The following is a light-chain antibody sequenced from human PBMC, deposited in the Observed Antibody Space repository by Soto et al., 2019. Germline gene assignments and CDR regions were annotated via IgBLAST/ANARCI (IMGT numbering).Light chain of an antibody. J-gene: IGLJ1*01. CDR1: SSNIGAGYD. V-gene: IGLV1-40*01. CDR3: QSYDSSLSAYV. CDR2: GNS. Sequence: SVLTQPPSVSGAPGQRVTISCTGSSSNIGAGYDVHWYQQLPGTAPKLLIYGNSNRPSGVPDRFSGSKSGTSASLAITELQAEDEADYYCQSYDSSLSAYVFGTGTKVTVL.